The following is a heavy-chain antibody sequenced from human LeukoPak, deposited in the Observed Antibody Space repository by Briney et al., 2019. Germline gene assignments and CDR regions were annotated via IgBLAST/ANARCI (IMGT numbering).Heavy chain of an antibody. Sequence: PSDTLSLTCTVSGGSISSSSYYWGWIRQPPGKGLEWIGSIYYSGSTYYNPSLKSRVTISVDTSKNQFSLKLSSVTAADTAVYYCARQDGIAAAGTGVDYWGQGTLVAVSS. CDR3: ARQDGIAAAGTGVDY. V-gene: IGHV4-39*01. CDR2: IYYSGST. D-gene: IGHD6-13*01. J-gene: IGHJ4*02. CDR1: GGSISSSSYY.